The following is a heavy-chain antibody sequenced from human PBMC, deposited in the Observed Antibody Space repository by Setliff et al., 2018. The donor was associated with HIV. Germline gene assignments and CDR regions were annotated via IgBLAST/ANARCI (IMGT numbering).Heavy chain of an antibody. CDR3: ARFRGITMVRGVIGGRGYYFDH. V-gene: IGHV3-20*04. D-gene: IGHD3-10*01. Sequence: LRLSCAASGFTFDDYGMSWVRQAPGKGLEWVSGINWNGGSTGHADSVKGRFTISRDNAKNSLYLQMNSLRAEDTALYYCARFRGITMVRGVIGGRGYYFDHWGQGTLVTVSS. CDR1: GFTFDDYG. J-gene: IGHJ4*02. CDR2: INWNGGST.